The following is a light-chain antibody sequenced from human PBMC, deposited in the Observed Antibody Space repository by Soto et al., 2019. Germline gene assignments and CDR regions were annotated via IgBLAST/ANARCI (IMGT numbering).Light chain of an antibody. CDR3: AAWDESLRGV. CDR2: RNN. Sequence: SVLTQPPSASGTPGQRVTISCSGSSSNIGSNYVYWYQQLPGTAPKLLIYRNNQRPSGVPDRFSGSKSGTSASLAISGLRSEDEADYYCAAWDESLRGVFGTGTKLTVL. J-gene: IGLJ1*01. V-gene: IGLV1-47*01. CDR1: SSNIGSNY.